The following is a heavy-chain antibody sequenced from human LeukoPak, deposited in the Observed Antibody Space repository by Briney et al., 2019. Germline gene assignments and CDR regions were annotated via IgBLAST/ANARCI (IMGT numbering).Heavy chain of an antibody. Sequence: GGSLRLSCAASGFTFSSYWMSWVRQAPGKGLEWVSYISSSGSTIYYADSVKGRFTISRDNAKNSLYLQMNSLRAEDTAVYYCAGSTVTGSGYFDYWGQGTLVTVSS. J-gene: IGHJ4*02. CDR2: ISSSGSTI. D-gene: IGHD4-17*01. CDR3: AGSTVTGSGYFDY. CDR1: GFTFSSYW. V-gene: IGHV3-48*04.